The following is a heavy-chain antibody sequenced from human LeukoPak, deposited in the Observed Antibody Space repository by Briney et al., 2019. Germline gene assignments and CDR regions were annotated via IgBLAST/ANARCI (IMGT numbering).Heavy chain of an antibody. CDR2: INHSGST. D-gene: IGHD6-19*01. CDR1: GGSFSGYY. J-gene: IGHJ4*02. V-gene: IGHV4-34*01. CDR3: ARGQQWLVRGVYFDY. Sequence: MPSETLSLTCAVYGGSFSGYYWSWIRQPPGKGLEWIGEINHSGSTNYNPSLKSRVTISVDTSKNQFSLKLSSVTVADTAVYYCARGQQWLVRGVYFDYWGQGTLVTVSS.